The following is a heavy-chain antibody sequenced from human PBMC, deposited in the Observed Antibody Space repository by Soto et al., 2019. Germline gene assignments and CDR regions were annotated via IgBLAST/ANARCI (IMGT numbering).Heavy chain of an antibody. D-gene: IGHD6-13*01. CDR3: ARDLLAAGHDP. V-gene: IGHV3-21*01. CDR2: ISSSSSYI. CDR1: GFTFSSYS. Sequence: PGRCLRLSCAASGFTFSSYSMNWVRQAPGKGLEWVSSISSSSSYIYYADSVKGRFTISRDNAKNSLYLQMNSLRAEDTAVYYCARDLLAAGHDPSGQGTVVTVSS. J-gene: IGHJ5*02.